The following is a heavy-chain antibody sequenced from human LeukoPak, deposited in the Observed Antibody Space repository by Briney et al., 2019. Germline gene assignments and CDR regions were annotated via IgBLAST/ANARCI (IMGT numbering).Heavy chain of an antibody. CDR2: INRSGTIK. D-gene: IGHD6-19*01. CDR1: RFNLSSYE. Sequence: GGSLRLSLAASRFNLSSYEMKLVRPGSGEGLGWVSYINRSGTIKKYADSVKGRFTISRDNAKNSLYLQMNSLRAEDTAVYYCARENIAVAGTWDYWGQGTLVTVSS. CDR3: ARENIAVAGTWDY. V-gene: IGHV3-48*03. J-gene: IGHJ4*02.